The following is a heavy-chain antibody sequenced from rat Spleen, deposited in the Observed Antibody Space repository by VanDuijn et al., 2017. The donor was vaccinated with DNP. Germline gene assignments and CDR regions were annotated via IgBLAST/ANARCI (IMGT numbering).Heavy chain of an antibody. D-gene: IGHD4-3*01. J-gene: IGHJ2*01. Sequence: EVQLVESGGGLVQPGRSLKLSCAASGFTFSNYDMAWVRQAPTKGLEWVASISTSGGSTYYQDSVKGRFTVSRDNAKSTLCLQMDSLRSEYTATYYCVRWNSGHFDYWGQGVMVTVSS. V-gene: IGHV5-25*01. CDR2: ISTSGGST. CDR1: GFTFSNYD. CDR3: VRWNSGHFDY.